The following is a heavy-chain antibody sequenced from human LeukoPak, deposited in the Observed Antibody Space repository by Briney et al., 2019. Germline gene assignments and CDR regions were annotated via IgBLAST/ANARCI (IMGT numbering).Heavy chain of an antibody. CDR3: ARDRKVRSQVGATIGAFDI. CDR1: GFTFSSYW. J-gene: IGHJ3*02. D-gene: IGHD1-26*01. V-gene: IGHV3-7*01. CDR2: MRQDGGEI. Sequence: PGGSLRLSCAASGFTFSSYWMSWVRQAPGKGLEWVANMRQDGGEIYYVDSVKDRFTISRDNAKNSLYLQMNSLRAEDTAVYYCARDRKVRSQVGATIGAFDIWGQGTMVTVSS.